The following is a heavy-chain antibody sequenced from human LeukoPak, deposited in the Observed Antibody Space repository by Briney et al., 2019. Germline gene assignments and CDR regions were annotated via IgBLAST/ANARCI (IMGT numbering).Heavy chain of an antibody. V-gene: IGHV3-11*04. CDR3: ASPTHKVGAPYYAFGY. D-gene: IGHD1-26*01. J-gene: IGHJ4*02. CDR1: GFTFSDYY. CDR2: ISSSGSTI. Sequence: GGSLRLSCAASGFTFSDYYMSWTRQAPGKGLEWVSYISSSGSTIYYADSVKGRFTISRDNAKNSLYLQMNSLRAEDTAVYYCASPTHKVGAPYYAFGYWGQGTLVTVSS.